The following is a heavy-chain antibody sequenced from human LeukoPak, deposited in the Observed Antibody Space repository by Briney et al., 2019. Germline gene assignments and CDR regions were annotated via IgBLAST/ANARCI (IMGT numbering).Heavy chain of an antibody. V-gene: IGHV4-61*02. CDR2: IYTSGST. J-gene: IGHJ4*02. CDR1: GGSISSGSYY. Sequence: SETLSLTCTVSGGSISSGSYYWSWIRQPAGKGLEWIGRIYTSGSTNYNPSLKSRVTISVDTSKNQFSLKLSSVTAADTAVYYCARVVPAAPFDYWGQGTLVTVSS. D-gene: IGHD2-2*01. CDR3: ARVVPAAPFDY.